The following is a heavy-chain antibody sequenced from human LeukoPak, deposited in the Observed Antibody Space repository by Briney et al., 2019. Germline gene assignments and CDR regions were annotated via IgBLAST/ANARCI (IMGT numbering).Heavy chain of an antibody. V-gene: IGHV3-53*01. Sequence: GGSLRLSCAASGFTGSNNYMSWVRQAPGKGLEWVSIISDSGGSTYYADSVKGRFTISRDNSKNTLYLQLNSLRAEDTAVYYCAKHGPSPSSWFGPSDYWGQGTLVTVSS. D-gene: IGHD6-13*01. CDR3: AKHGPSPSSWFGPSDY. J-gene: IGHJ4*02. CDR1: GFTGSNNY. CDR2: ISDSGGST.